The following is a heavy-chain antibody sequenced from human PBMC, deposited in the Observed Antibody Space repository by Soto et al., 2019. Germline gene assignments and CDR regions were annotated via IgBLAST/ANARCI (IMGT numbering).Heavy chain of an antibody. CDR3: ARGAAS. J-gene: IGHJ5*02. V-gene: IGHV3-48*03. CDR1: GFTFSSSE. CDR2: ISDSGSTI. Sequence: EVQLVESGGGLVQPGGSLSLSCAASGFTFSSSEMNWVRQAPGKGLEWLSYISDSGSTIHYADSVKGRFTISRVNAKNSLYLQMNSLRAEETAVYYSARGAASWGQGTLVTVSS.